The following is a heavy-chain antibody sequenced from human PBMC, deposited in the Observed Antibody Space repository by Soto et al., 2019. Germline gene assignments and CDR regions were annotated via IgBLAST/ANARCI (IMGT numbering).Heavy chain of an antibody. CDR1: GGSISSGGYS. CDR2: IDHSGST. CDR3: ARDQLEGNWFDP. Sequence: QLQLQESGSGLVRPSQTLSLTCAVSGGSISSGGYSWNWIRQPPGKGLEWIGYIDHSGSTLYNPYLKSRVTISVDKSKNQFSLKLSSVTAADTAVYYCARDQLEGNWFDPWGQGTLVTVSS. D-gene: IGHD1-1*01. J-gene: IGHJ5*02. V-gene: IGHV4-30-2*01.